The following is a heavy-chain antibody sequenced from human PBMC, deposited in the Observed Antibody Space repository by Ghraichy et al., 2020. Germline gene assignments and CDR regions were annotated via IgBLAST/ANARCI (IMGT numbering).Heavy chain of an antibody. D-gene: IGHD4-17*01. J-gene: IGHJ4*02. V-gene: IGHV3-7*01. Sequence: GGSLRLSCAASGFTFSNYWMSWVRQAPGKGLEWVANINQDGSEKYYVDSVKGRFTISRDNAKNSLYLQMNSLRVEDTALYYCVRLRSLDCWGRGTLVTVSS. CDR3: VRLRSLDC. CDR2: INQDGSEK. CDR1: GFTFSNYW.